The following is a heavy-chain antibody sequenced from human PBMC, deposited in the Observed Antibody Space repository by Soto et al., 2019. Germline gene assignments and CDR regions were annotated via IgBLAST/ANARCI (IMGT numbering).Heavy chain of an antibody. Sequence: QVQLVQSGAEVKKPGASVKVSCKASGYTFTSYAIHWVRQAPGQRLEWMGWINAGNGNTKYSQKFKDRVTITRDTSASTAYMELSSLRSEDTAVDYCARDLGGWPDYWGQGTLVTVSS. V-gene: IGHV1-3*01. CDR2: INAGNGNT. D-gene: IGHD6-19*01. CDR3: ARDLGGWPDY. CDR1: GYTFTSYA. J-gene: IGHJ4*02.